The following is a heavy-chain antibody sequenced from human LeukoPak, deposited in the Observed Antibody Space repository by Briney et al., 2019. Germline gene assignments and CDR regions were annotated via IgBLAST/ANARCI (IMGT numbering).Heavy chain of an antibody. Sequence: GGSLRLSCTASGFTFSSYAMSWVRQAPGKGLEWVSAISGSGGSTYYADSVKGRFTISRDNSKNTLYLQMNSLRAEDTAVYYCVWGGPPYCSGGSCYSDYYYYGMDVWGQGTTVTVSS. V-gene: IGHV3-23*01. CDR3: VWGGPPYCSGGSCYSDYYYYGMDV. CDR2: ISGSGGST. J-gene: IGHJ6*02. CDR1: GFTFSSYA. D-gene: IGHD2-15*01.